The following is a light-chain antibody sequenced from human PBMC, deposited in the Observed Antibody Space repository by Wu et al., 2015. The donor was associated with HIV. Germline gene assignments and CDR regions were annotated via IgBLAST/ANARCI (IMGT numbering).Light chain of an antibody. CDR2: GAS. J-gene: IGKJ2*03. V-gene: IGKV3-15*01. CDR1: QSVGNN. Sequence: ETMMTQSPATLSVSPGDRATLSCRASQSVGNNLAWYQQKSGQAPRLLIYGASTRSTGVPARFSGSGSGTEFTLTISSLQSEDFAVYYCQHYNSWPYSFGQGTMLEIK. CDR3: QHYNSWPYS.